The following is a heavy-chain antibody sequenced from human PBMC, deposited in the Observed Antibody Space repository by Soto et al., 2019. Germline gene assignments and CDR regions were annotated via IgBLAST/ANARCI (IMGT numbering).Heavy chain of an antibody. CDR2: VNAYNGNT. CDR3: AGEAVSGRTGFDY. V-gene: IGHV1-18*01. J-gene: IGHJ4*02. CDR1: GYTFTSYG. D-gene: IGHD6-19*01. Sequence: QVQLVQSGAEVKKPGASVKVSCKASGYTFTSYGISWVRQAPGQGLEWMGWVNAYNGNTNYAQKFQVRVTMTTDTSTSKAYMELRSLRSDDTAVYYCAGEAVSGRTGFDYWGQGTLVTVSS.